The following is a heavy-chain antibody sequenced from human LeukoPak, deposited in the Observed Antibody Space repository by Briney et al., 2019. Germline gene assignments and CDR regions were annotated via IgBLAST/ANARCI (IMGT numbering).Heavy chain of an antibody. CDR1: GGSISSSSYY. J-gene: IGHJ4*02. D-gene: IGHD3-22*01. Sequence: SETLSLTCTVSGGSISSSSYYWGWIRQPPGKGLEWIGSIFYSGGTYYNPSLKSRVTMSVDTSKNQFSLKLSSVTAADTAVYYCARVTYYYDSSGYYFDYWGQGTLVTVSS. CDR3: ARVTYYYDSSGYYFDY. V-gene: IGHV4-39*07. CDR2: IFYSGGT.